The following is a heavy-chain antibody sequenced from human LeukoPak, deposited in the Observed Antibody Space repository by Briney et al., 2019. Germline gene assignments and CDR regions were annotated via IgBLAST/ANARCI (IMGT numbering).Heavy chain of an antibody. CDR3: ARVAPTGGFWSGYYSSYYFDY. Sequence: PSETLSLTCTVSGGSISSYYWSWIRQPPGKGLEWIGYIYYSGSTNYNPSLKSRVTISVDTSKNQFSLKLSSVTAADTAVYYCARVAPTGGFWSGYYSSYYFDYWGQGTLVTVSS. D-gene: IGHD3-3*01. CDR2: IYYSGST. V-gene: IGHV4-59*01. J-gene: IGHJ4*02. CDR1: GGSISSYY.